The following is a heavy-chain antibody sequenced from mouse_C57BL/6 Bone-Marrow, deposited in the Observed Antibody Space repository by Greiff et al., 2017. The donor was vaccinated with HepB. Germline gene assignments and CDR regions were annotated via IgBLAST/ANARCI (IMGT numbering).Heavy chain of an antibody. CDR2: ISSGGSYT. D-gene: IGHD1-1*01. J-gene: IGHJ2*01. CDR1: GFTFSSYG. Sequence: EVKLMESGGDLVKPGGSLKLSCAASGFTFSSYGMSWVRQTPDKRLEWVATISSGGSYTYYPDSVKGRFTISRDNAKNTLYLQMSSLKSEDTAMYYGARPYYYGSRWDFDYWGQGTTLTVSS. CDR3: ARPYYYGSRWDFDY. V-gene: IGHV5-6*01.